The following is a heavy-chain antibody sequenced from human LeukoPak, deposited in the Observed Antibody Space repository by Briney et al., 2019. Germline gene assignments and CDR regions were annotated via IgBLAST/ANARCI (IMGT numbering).Heavy chain of an antibody. V-gene: IGHV3-9*01. CDR3: AKSSSYSGYKGDFDY. J-gene: IGHJ4*02. CDR1: GVTFDDYA. D-gene: IGHD5-12*01. Sequence: PGGSLRLSCAASGVTFDDYAMHWVRQAPGKGLEWVSGINWNSGSIGYADSVKGRFTISRDNAKNSLYLQMNSLRAEDTALYYCAKSSSYSGYKGDFDYWGQGTLVTVSS. CDR2: INWNSGSI.